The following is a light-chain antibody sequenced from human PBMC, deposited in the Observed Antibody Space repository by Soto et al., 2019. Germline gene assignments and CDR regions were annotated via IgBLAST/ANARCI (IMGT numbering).Light chain of an antibody. CDR1: SSDVGGYNY. CDR2: EVS. J-gene: IGLJ2*01. CDR3: SSYTSSSVV. Sequence: QSALTQPASVSGSPGQSITISCTGTSSDVGGYNYVSWYQQHPGKAPKLMIYEVSNRPSGVSNRFSGSKSGNTVSLTISGLQAEDEADYYSSSYTSSSVVFGGGTQVTVL. V-gene: IGLV2-14*01.